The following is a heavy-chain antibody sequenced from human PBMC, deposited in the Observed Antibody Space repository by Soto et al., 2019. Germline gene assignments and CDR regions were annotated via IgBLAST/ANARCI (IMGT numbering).Heavy chain of an antibody. D-gene: IGHD3-22*01. CDR1: GFTFSSYA. CDR3: ARGTYYYDSSGYYKFDY. CDR2: IKQDGSEK. V-gene: IGHV3-7*04. J-gene: IGHJ4*02. Sequence: PVGSLRLSCAASGFTFSSYAMSWVRQAPGKGLEWVANIKQDGSEKYYVDSVKGRFTISRDNAKNSLYLQMNSLRAEDTAVYYCARGTYYYDSSGYYKFDYWGQGTLVTVSS.